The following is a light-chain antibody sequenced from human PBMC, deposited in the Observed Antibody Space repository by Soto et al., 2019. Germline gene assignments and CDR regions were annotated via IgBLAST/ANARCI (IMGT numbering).Light chain of an antibody. CDR1: QNINSY. Sequence: EIVLTQSPATLSLSPGERATLSCRASQNINSYLAWYQQKPGQAPRLLIYGASSRATGIPDRFSGSGSGTDFTLTISRLEPEDFAVYYCQQYGSSPGTFGQGTKVDIK. CDR3: QQYGSSPGT. V-gene: IGKV3-20*01. CDR2: GAS. J-gene: IGKJ1*01.